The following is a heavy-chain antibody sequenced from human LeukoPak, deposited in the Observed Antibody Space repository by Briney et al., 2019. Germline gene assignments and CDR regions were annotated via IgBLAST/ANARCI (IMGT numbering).Heavy chain of an antibody. J-gene: IGHJ3*02. CDR3: ARGNAAGRPGVGFDI. D-gene: IGHD6-6*01. CDR2: IHFSEST. V-gene: IGHV4-31*03. Sequence: PSETLSLTCTVSGDSISSGGFYWSWIRQHPGKGLEWIGRIHFSESTNYNPSLESRVTISVDTSKNQFSLILNSVTAADTAVYYCARGNAAGRPGVGFDIWGQGTMVTVSS. CDR1: GDSISSGGFY.